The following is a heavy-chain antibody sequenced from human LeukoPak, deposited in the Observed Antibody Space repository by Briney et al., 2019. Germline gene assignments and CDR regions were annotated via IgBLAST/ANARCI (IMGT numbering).Heavy chain of an antibody. Sequence: GGSLRLSCAASGFTFSSYAMHWVRQAPGKGLEWVAVISYDGSNKYYADSVKGRFTISRDNSKNTLYLQMNSLRAEDTAVYYCVSGYYYNYFDYWGQGTLVTVSS. CDR1: GFTFSSYA. CDR2: ISYDGSNK. D-gene: IGHD3-22*01. CDR3: VSGYYYNYFDY. V-gene: IGHV3-30-3*01. J-gene: IGHJ4*02.